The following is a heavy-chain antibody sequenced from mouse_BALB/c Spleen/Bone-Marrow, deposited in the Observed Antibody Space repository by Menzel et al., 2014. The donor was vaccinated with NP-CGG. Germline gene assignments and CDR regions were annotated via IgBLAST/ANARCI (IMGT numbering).Heavy chain of an antibody. CDR3: ARQLGLYAMDY. Sequence: QVQLQQSGPELVKPGASVKISCKASGYPFSSSWMNWVKQRPGQGLEWIGRIYPGDGDTNYNGKFKGKATLTADKSSSTAYMQLSSLTSVDSAVYFCARQLGLYAMDYWGQGTSVTVSS. J-gene: IGHJ4*01. V-gene: IGHV1-82*01. CDR1: GYPFSSSW. CDR2: IYPGDGDT. D-gene: IGHD3-1*01.